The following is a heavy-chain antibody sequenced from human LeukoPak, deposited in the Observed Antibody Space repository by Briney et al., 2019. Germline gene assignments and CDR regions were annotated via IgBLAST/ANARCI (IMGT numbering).Heavy chain of an antibody. V-gene: IGHV4-39*01. CDR1: GGSISSSSYY. CDR3: ARHFGGDIVVVPAAPPGTDYFDY. CDR2: IYYSGST. Sequence: SETLSLTCTVSGGSISSSSYYWGWIRQPPGKGLEWIGSIYYSGSTYYNPSLKSRVTISVATSKNQFSLKLSSVTAADTAVYYCARHFGGDIVVVPAAPPGTDYFDYWGQGTLVTVSS. D-gene: IGHD2-2*01. J-gene: IGHJ4*02.